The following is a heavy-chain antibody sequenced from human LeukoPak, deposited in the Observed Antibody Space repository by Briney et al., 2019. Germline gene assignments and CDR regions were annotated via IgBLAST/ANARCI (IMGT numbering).Heavy chain of an antibody. D-gene: IGHD6-13*01. CDR3: ARGSAGTSDYYYYGMDV. J-gene: IGHJ6*02. V-gene: IGHV1-46*01. CDR1: GYTFTSYY. Sequence: GASVKVSCKASGYTFTSYYMHWVRQAPGQGLEWMGIINPSGGSTSYAQKFQGRVTMTRDTSTSTVYMELNSLRSEDTAVYYCARGSAGTSDYYYYGMDVWGQGTTVTVSS. CDR2: INPSGGST.